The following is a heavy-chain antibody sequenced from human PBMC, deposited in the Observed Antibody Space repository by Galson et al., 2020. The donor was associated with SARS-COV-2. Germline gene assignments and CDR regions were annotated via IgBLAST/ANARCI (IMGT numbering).Heavy chain of an antibody. J-gene: IGHJ5*02. CDR3: AAVRPYYDFWSGYPAGGP. V-gene: IGHV1-58*01. Sequence: SCKASGFTFTSSAVQWVRQARGKRLEWIGWIVVGSGNTNYAQKFQERVTITRDMSTSTAYMELSSLRSEDTAVYYCAAVRPYYDFWSGYPAGGPWGQGTLVTVSS. D-gene: IGHD3-3*01. CDR2: IVVGSGNT. CDR1: GFTFTSSA.